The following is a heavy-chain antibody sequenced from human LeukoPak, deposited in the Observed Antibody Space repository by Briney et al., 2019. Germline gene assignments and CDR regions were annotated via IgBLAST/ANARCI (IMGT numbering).Heavy chain of an antibody. V-gene: IGHV1-46*01. CDR2: INPSGGST. D-gene: IGHD3-10*01. CDR3: ARGSITMVRGVPSGGIDY. Sequence: ASVKVSCKASGYTFTSYYMHWVRQAPGQGLEWMGIINPSGGSTSYAQKFQGRVTMTRDTSTSTVYVELSSLRSEDTAVYYCARGSITMVRGVPSGGIDYWGQGTLVTVSS. J-gene: IGHJ4*02. CDR1: GYTFTSYY.